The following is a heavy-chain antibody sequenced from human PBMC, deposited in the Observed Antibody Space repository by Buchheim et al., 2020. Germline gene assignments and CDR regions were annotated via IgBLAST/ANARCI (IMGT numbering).Heavy chain of an antibody. Sequence: EVQLVESGGGLVQPGGSLRLSCAASGFSFSTKWMSWVRQAPGRGLEWVANIAPDGTEKYYVDSVKGRFTIARDNTDDSLYLKMSGLRFEDTAVYYCARDEIWGQGTL. CDR3: ARDEI. V-gene: IGHV3-7*01. CDR2: IAPDGTEK. J-gene: IGHJ4*02. CDR1: GFSFSTKW.